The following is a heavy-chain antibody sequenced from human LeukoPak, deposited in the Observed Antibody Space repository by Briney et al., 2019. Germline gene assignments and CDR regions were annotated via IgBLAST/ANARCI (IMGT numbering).Heavy chain of an antibody. CDR2: MNPNSGNT. CDR3: ARGKVNENSWYYDILTGYYQHPGWNWFDP. J-gene: IGHJ5*02. CDR1: GYTFTSYD. D-gene: IGHD3-9*01. Sequence: ASVKVSCKASGYTFTSYDIHWVRQATGQGLEWMGWMNPNSGNTGYAQKFQGRVTMTRNTSISTAYMELSSLRSEDTAVYYCARGKVNENSWYYDILTGYYQHPGWNWFDPWGQGTLVTVSS. V-gene: IGHV1-8*01.